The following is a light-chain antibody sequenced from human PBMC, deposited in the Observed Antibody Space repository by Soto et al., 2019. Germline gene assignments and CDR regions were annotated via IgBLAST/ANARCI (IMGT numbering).Light chain of an antibody. J-gene: IGLJ2*01. CDR2: EAT. Sequence: QSVLTQPASVSGSPGQSITISCTGTSSDVGSYNLVSWYQQHPGKAPKLMIFEATKRPSGVSTRFSGSKSGNTASLTISGLQAEYEADYYCCSYAGSSTLVFGGGTKLTVL. CDR3: CSYAGSSTLV. CDR1: SSDVGSYNL. V-gene: IGLV2-23*01.